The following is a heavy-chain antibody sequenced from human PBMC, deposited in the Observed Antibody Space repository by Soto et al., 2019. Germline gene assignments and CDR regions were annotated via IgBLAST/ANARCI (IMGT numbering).Heavy chain of an antibody. D-gene: IGHD3-3*01. Sequence: QLQLQESGPGLVKPSETLSLTCTVSGGSISSSSYYWGWIRQPPGKGLEWIGSIYYSGSTYYNPSLKIRVTISVDTPKSQSALKLSYVTAADTAVYYCASTYFPTVYRGVLDDYWGQGTLVTVSS. V-gene: IGHV4-39*01. CDR3: ASTYFPTVYRGVLDDY. J-gene: IGHJ4*02. CDR1: GGSISSSSYY. CDR2: IYYSGST.